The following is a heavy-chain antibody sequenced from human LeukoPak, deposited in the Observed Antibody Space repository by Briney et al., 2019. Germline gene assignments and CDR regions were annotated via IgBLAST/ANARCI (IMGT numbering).Heavy chain of an antibody. CDR1: GGSFSGYY. Sequence: PSETLSLTCAVYGGSFSGYYWSWIRQPPGKGLEWIGEINHSASTNYNPSLKSRVTISVDTSKNQFSLKLSSVTAADTAVYYCARNSPDIVVVPAAAYYYYYYMDVWGKGTTVTVSS. CDR3: ARNSPDIVVVPAAAYYYYYYMDV. V-gene: IGHV4-34*01. J-gene: IGHJ6*03. CDR2: INHSAST. D-gene: IGHD2-2*01.